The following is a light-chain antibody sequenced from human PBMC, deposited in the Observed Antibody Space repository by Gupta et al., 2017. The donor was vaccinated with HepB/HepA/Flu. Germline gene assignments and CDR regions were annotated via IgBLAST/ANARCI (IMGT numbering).Light chain of an antibody. CDR2: EVT. J-gene: IGLJ1*01. V-gene: IGLV2-23*02. Sequence: QSSLTPPAAVSVSPGPSITISCAGRNGDVGTYNPHSWYQQHPAKAAKLMIYEVTKRPPGGSNRFSGSKSGNTASLTISGRQGEDEADYYCCSYGFGNTYVFGYGTTVTVL. CDR3: CSYGFGNTYV. CDR1: NGDVGTYNP.